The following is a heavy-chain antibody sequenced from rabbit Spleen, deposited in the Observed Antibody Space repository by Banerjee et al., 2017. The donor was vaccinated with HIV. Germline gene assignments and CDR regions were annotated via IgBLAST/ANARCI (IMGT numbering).Heavy chain of an antibody. Sequence: QSLEESGGDLVKPGASLTLTCKASGVSFSVSSYMCWVRQAPGKGLEWIACIEAGSSGFTYFASWAKGRFTISKTSSTTVTLQMTSLTVADTATYFCARGDGYAYGGYDLWGQGTLVTVS. CDR3: ARGDGYAYGGYDL. CDR2: IEAGSSGFT. V-gene: IGHV1S40*01. CDR1: GVSFSVSSY. J-gene: IGHJ3*01. D-gene: IGHD6-1*01.